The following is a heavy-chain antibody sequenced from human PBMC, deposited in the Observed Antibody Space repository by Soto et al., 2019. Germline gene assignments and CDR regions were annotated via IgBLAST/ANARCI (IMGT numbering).Heavy chain of an antibody. V-gene: IGHV3-7*01. CDR3: AREYDISSWYAFDI. D-gene: IGHD6-13*01. Sequence: GGSLRLSCAASGFTFSSYWMSWVRQAPGKGLEWVANIKKDGSEKYYVDSVKGRFTISRDNAKNSLYLQMNSLRAEDTAVYYCAREYDISSWYAFDIWGQGTMVTVSS. CDR2: IKKDGSEK. J-gene: IGHJ3*02. CDR1: GFTFSSYW.